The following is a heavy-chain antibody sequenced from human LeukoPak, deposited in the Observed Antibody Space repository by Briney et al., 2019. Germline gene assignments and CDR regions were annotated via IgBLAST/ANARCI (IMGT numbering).Heavy chain of an antibody. D-gene: IGHD5-18*01. CDR2: IYPGGSDT. Sequence: GAFLKISCKGSGYSFTSYWIGCVRQMPGKGLEWMGIIYPGGSDTRYSPSFQGQVTISADKSISTAYLQWSSLKASDTAMYYCARRRDSFFDYWGQGTLVTVSS. J-gene: IGHJ4*02. CDR1: GYSFTSYW. CDR3: ARRRDSFFDY. V-gene: IGHV5-51*01.